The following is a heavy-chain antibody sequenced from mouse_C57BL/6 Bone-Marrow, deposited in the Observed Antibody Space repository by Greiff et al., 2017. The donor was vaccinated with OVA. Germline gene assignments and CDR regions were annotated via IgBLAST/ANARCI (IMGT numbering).Heavy chain of an antibody. Sequence: VKLVESGAELVKPGASVKISCKASGYAFSSYWMNRVKQRPGKGLEWIGQIYPGDGDTNYNGKFKGKATLTADKSSSTAYMQLSSLTSEDSAVYFCARSGRQLRPSAIDYWGQGTSVTVSS. V-gene: IGHV1-80*01. CDR3: ARSGRQLRPSAIDY. J-gene: IGHJ4*01. D-gene: IGHD3-2*02. CDR1: GYAFSSYW. CDR2: IYPGDGDT.